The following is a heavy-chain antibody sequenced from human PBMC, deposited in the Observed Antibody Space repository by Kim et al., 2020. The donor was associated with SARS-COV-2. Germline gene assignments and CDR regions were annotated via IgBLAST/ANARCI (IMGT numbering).Heavy chain of an antibody. CDR1: GGSISSYY. J-gene: IGHJ6*02. Sequence: SETLSLTCTVSGGSISSYYWSWIRQPPGKGLEWIGYIYYSGSTNYNPSLKSRVTISVDTSKNQFSLKLSSVTAADTAVYYCARDHGAQGSYYYYYGMDVWGQGTTVTVSS. V-gene: IGHV4-59*13. D-gene: IGHD4-17*01. CDR2: IYYSGST. CDR3: ARDHGAQGSYYYYYGMDV.